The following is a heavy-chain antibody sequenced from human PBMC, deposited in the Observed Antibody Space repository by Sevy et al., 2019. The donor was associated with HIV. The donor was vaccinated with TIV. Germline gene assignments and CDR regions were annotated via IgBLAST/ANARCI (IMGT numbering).Heavy chain of an antibody. J-gene: IGHJ4*02. D-gene: IGHD5-18*01. CDR2: IHSDDTT. CDR3: ARGKSGHGYALNY. V-gene: IGHV3-66*01. CDR1: GFTVNSNY. Sequence: GGSLRLSCVASGFTVNSNYMTWVRQAPGKGLEGVSVIHSDDTTYHADSVKDRFTISRDNFKNTLYLHMSSLRAEDTAVYYCARGKSGHGYALNYGGQGTLVTVSS.